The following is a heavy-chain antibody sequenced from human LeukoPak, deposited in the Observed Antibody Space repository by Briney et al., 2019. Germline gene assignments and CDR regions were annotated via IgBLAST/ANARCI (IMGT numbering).Heavy chain of an antibody. Sequence: PGGSLRLSCAASGFTFSSYAMSWVRQAPGKGLEWVSAISGSGGNTYYADSAKGRFTISRDNSKNTLYLQMNSLRAEDTAVYYCASRLRYFEPPDYWGQGPLVTVSS. D-gene: IGHD3-9*01. CDR1: GFTFSSYA. J-gene: IGHJ4*02. V-gene: IGHV3-23*01. CDR3: ASRLRYFEPPDY. CDR2: ISGSGGNT.